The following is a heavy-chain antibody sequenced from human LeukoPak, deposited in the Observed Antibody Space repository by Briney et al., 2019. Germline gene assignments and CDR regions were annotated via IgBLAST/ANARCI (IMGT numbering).Heavy chain of an antibody. D-gene: IGHD1-14*01. CDR1: GVSISSSNSY. CDR3: ARVRLQPRTLLDDAFDI. Sequence: SESLSLTCTVSGVSISSSNSYWGWIRQPPGKGLEWIGSIYYSGNTYYNASLKNQVSISIDTSKNQFSLRLTSVTAADTAVYYCARVRLQPRTLLDDAFDIWGQGTMVTVSS. V-gene: IGHV4-39*01. CDR2: IYYSGNT. J-gene: IGHJ3*02.